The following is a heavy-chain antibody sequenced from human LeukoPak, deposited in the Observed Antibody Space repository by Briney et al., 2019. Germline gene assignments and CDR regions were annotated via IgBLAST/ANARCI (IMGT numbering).Heavy chain of an antibody. Sequence: PGGSLRLFCAASGFTFSSYAMSWVRQAPGKGLEWVSSISGGGGSTYYADSVKGRFTISRDNSKNMMYLQMDSLRAEDTAVYYCAKDGRACWFDPRGQGNLVTVSS. CDR1: GFTFSSYA. J-gene: IGHJ5*02. CDR2: ISGGGGST. CDR3: AKDGRACWFDP. V-gene: IGHV3-23*01. D-gene: IGHD1-1*01.